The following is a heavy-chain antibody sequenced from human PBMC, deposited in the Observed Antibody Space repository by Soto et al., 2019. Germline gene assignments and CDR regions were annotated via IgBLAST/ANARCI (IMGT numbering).Heavy chain of an antibody. CDR1: GGTFSSYA. CDR2: IIPIFGTA. Sequence: ASVKVSCKASGGTFSSYAISWVRQAPGQGLEWMGGIIPIFGTANYAQKFQGRVTITADESTSTAYMELSSLRSEDTAVYYCARDPRSVNAFDIWGQGTMVTVSS. J-gene: IGHJ3*02. D-gene: IGHD3-3*01. CDR3: ARDPRSVNAFDI. V-gene: IGHV1-69*13.